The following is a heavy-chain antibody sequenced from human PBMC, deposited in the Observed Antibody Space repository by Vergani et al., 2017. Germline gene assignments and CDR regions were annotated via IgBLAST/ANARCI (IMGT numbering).Heavy chain of an antibody. Sequence: QVQLQESGPGLVKPSQTLSLTCTVSGGSISSSSYYWGWIRQPPGKGLEWIGSIYYSGSTYYNPSLKSRVTISVDTSKNQFSLKLSSVTAADTAVYYCAGGTSIAARGWFDLWGQGTLVTVSS. D-gene: IGHD6-6*01. J-gene: IGHJ5*02. CDR2: IYYSGST. CDR1: GGSISSSSYY. CDR3: AGGTSIAARGWFDL. V-gene: IGHV4-39*07.